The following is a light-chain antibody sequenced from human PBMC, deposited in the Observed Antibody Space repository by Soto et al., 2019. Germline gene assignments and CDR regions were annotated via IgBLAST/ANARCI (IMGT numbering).Light chain of an antibody. CDR2: GAS. Sequence: ETVMTQSPATLSLSPGERATLSCRASQIVSSNLAWYQQKPGQAPRLIIYGASTRATGIPARFSGSGSGTEFTLTISSLQSEDFATYYCQQTYSTSPVTFGPGTTVDVK. CDR1: QIVSSN. J-gene: IGKJ3*01. CDR3: QQTYSTSPVT. V-gene: IGKV3-15*01.